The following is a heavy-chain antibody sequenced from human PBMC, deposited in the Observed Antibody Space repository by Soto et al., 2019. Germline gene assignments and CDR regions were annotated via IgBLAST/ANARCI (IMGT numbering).Heavy chain of an antibody. CDR3: ARDRVGYNWNYHYYYGMDV. Sequence: TLSLTCAVSGGSISSGGYSWSWIRQPPGKGLEWIGYIYHSGSTYYNPSLKSRVTISVDRSKNQFSLKLSSVTAADTAVYYCARDRVGYNWNYHYYYGMDVWGQGTTVTVSS. D-gene: IGHD1-20*01. J-gene: IGHJ6*02. CDR2: IYHSGST. V-gene: IGHV4-30-2*01. CDR1: GGSISSGGYS.